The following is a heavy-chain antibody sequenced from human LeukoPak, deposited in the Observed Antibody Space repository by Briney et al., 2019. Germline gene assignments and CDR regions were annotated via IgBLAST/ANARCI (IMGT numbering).Heavy chain of an antibody. V-gene: IGHV3-48*02. Sequence: GGSLRLSCAASGFTFSSYRMNWVRQAPGKGLEWVSYISSSSSTIYYADSVKGQFTISRDNAKNSLYLQMNSLRDEHTTVYYCARGYDILTGYYVEDYYFDYWGQGTLVTVSS. CDR2: ISSSSSTI. J-gene: IGHJ4*02. CDR3: ARGYDILTGYYVEDYYFDY. CDR1: GFTFSSYR. D-gene: IGHD3-9*01.